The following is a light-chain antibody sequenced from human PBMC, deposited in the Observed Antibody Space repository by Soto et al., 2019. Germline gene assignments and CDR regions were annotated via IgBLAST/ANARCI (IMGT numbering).Light chain of an antibody. CDR2: GAS. Sequence: EIVMTQSPATLPVSPGERATLSCRASQGIKDYVAWFQQKPGQAPRLLIYGASTRATAIPARFSGSGSGTEFTLSISSLQSEDFAVYYCQQYNTWPRTFGQGTKVETK. CDR3: QQYNTWPRT. CDR1: QGIKDY. V-gene: IGKV3-15*01. J-gene: IGKJ1*01.